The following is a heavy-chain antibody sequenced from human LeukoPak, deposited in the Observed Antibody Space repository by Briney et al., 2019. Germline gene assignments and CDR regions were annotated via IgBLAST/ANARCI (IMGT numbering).Heavy chain of an antibody. D-gene: IGHD1-1*01. CDR1: GFTFSSYA. J-gene: IGHJ6*03. CDR2: ISGSGGST. CDR3: AREVLIDSYFYYMDV. V-gene: IGHV3-23*01. Sequence: PGGSLRLSCAASGFTFSSYAMSWVRQAPGKGLEWVSAISGSGGSTYYADSVKGRFTISRDNAKNSLYLQMNSLRAEDTALYYCAREVLIDSYFYYMDVWGKGTTVTVSS.